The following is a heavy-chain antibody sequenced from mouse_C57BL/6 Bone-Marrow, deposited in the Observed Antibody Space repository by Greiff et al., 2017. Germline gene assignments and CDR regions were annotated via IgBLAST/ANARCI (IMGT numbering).Heavy chain of an antibody. CDR2: IYPGDGDT. CDR1: GYAFSSYW. CDR3: ARFYYGSSYDFDY. Sequence: QVHVKQSGAELVKPGASVKISCKASGYAFSSYWMNWVKQRPGKGLEWIGKIYPGDGDTNYNGKFKGKATLTADKSSSTAYMQLSSLTSEDSAVYFCARFYYGSSYDFDYWGQGTTLTVSS. J-gene: IGHJ2*01. V-gene: IGHV1-80*01. D-gene: IGHD1-1*01.